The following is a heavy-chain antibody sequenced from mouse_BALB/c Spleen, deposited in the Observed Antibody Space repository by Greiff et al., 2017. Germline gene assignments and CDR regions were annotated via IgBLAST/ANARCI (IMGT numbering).Heavy chain of an antibody. J-gene: IGHJ2*01. V-gene: IGHV1-82*01. D-gene: IGHD1-1*01. Sequence: QVQLKESGPELVKPGASVKISCKASGYAFSSSWMNWVKQRPGQGLEWIGRIYPGDGDTNYNGKFKGKATLTADKSSSTAYMQLSSLTSVDSAVYFCARYGGSSYDFDYWGQGTTLTVSS. CDR3: ARYGGSSYDFDY. CDR1: GYAFSSSW. CDR2: IYPGDGDT.